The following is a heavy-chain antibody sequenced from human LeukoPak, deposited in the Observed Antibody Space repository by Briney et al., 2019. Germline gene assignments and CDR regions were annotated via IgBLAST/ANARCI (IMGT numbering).Heavy chain of an antibody. J-gene: IGHJ5*02. CDR3: ARGPRIAVAGRRSWFDP. V-gene: IGHV4-34*01. CDR1: GGSFSGYY. CDR2: INHSGST. D-gene: IGHD6-19*01. Sequence: PSETLSLTCAVYGGSFSGYYWSWIRQPPGKGLEWIGEINHSGSTNYNPSLKSRVTISVDTSKNQFSLELSSVTAADTAVYYCARGPRIAVAGRRSWFDPWGQGTLVTVSS.